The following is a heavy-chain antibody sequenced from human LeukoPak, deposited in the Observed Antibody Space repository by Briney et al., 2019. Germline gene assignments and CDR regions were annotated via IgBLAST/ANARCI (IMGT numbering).Heavy chain of an antibody. CDR1: GYTFTSYD. V-gene: IGHV1-8*03. CDR2: MNPNSGNT. Sequence: ASVKVSCKASGYTFTSYDINWVRQATGQGLEWMGWMNPNSGNTGYAQKFQGRVTITRNTSISTAYMELSSLRSEDTAVYYCARIGYCSSTSCYSDDYWGQGTLVTVSS. J-gene: IGHJ4*02. CDR3: ARIGYCSSTSCYSDDY. D-gene: IGHD2-2*02.